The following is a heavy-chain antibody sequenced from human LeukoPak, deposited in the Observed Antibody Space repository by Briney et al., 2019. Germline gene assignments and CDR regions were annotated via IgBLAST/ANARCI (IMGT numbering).Heavy chain of an antibody. V-gene: IGHV3-7*01. Sequence: GGSLRLSCAASGFTFSSYWMSWVRQAPGKGLEWVANIKQDGSEKYYVDSVKGRFTISRDNAKNSLYLQMNSLRAEDTAVYYCARDVGYDFWSGYPDYWGQGTLVTVSS. CDR2: IKQDGSEK. CDR1: GFTFSSYW. J-gene: IGHJ4*02. CDR3: ARDVGYDFWSGYPDY. D-gene: IGHD3-3*01.